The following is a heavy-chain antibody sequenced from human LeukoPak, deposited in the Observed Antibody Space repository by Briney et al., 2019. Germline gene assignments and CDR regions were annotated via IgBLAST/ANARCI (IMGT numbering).Heavy chain of an antibody. Sequence: ASVKVSCKASGYTFTNYGVSWVRQAPGQGLEWMGWISAYNGNTNYAQKLQGRVTMTTDTSTSTAYMELRSLRSDDTAVYYCAREVRGIYCSGGSCYPDYWGQGTLVTVSS. D-gene: IGHD2-15*01. J-gene: IGHJ4*02. CDR2: ISAYNGNT. CDR3: AREVRGIYCSGGSCYPDY. V-gene: IGHV1-18*01. CDR1: GYTFTNYG.